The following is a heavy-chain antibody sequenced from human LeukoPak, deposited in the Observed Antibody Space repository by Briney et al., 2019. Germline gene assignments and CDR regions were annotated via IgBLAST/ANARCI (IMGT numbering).Heavy chain of an antibody. J-gene: IGHJ4*02. Sequence: SETLSLTCAVYGGSFSGYYWSWIRQPPGKGLEWIGEINHSGSTNYNPSLKSRVTISVDTSKNRFSLKLSSVTAADTAVYYCARGRLLWFGEGYYFDYWGQGTLVTVSS. D-gene: IGHD3-10*01. V-gene: IGHV4-34*01. CDR2: INHSGST. CDR3: ARGRLLWFGEGYYFDY. CDR1: GGSFSGYY.